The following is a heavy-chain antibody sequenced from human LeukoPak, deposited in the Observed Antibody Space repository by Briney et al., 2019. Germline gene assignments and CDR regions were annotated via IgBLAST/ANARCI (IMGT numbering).Heavy chain of an antibody. Sequence: QPGGSLRLPCAASGFIFSSYWMHWVRQAPGKGLVWVSRNNSDGSSTSYADSVKGRFTISRDNAKNTLYLQMNSLRAEDTAVYYCARGVGYCSSTSCYWWFDPWGQGTLVTVSS. V-gene: IGHV3-74*01. CDR1: GFIFSSYW. CDR2: NNSDGSST. D-gene: IGHD2-2*01. CDR3: ARGVGYCSSTSCYWWFDP. J-gene: IGHJ5*02.